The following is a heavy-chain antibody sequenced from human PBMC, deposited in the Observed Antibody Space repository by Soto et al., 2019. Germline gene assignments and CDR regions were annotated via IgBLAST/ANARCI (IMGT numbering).Heavy chain of an antibody. Sequence: ASVKVSCKVSGYTLTELSMHWVRQAPGKGLEWMGGFDPEDGETIYAQKFQGRVTMTEDTSTDTAYMELSSLRSEDTAVYYCATDLSVGRLAVPGTPKFDYWGQGALVTVSS. CDR2: FDPEDGET. D-gene: IGHD6-19*01. V-gene: IGHV1-24*01. CDR1: GYTLTELS. CDR3: ATDLSVGRLAVPGTPKFDY. J-gene: IGHJ4*02.